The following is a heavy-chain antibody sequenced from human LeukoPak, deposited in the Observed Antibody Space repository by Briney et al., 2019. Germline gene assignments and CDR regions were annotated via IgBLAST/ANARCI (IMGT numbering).Heavy chain of an antibody. CDR1: RGSISSYY. Sequence: SETLSLTCIVSRGSISSYYWSWIGQPPGQGLEWIGYIYPSGSTNYTPSIKSRVTRSVDTSNNQLSLKLSSVTAADTAVYYCARHSAAARPFDYWGQGTLVTVSS. V-gene: IGHV4-4*09. CDR3: ARHSAAARPFDY. D-gene: IGHD6-6*01. CDR2: IYPSGST. J-gene: IGHJ4*02.